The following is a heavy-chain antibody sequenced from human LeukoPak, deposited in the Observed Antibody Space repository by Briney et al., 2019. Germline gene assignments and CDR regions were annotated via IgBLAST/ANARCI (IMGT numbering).Heavy chain of an antibody. Sequence: GGSLRLSCAASGFTFSSYSMNWVRQAPGKGLEWVSSISSSSSYIYYADSLKGRFTISRDNAKNSLYLQMNSLRAEDTAVYYCARVVAGVYFDYWGQGTLVTVSS. CDR2: ISSSSSYI. J-gene: IGHJ4*02. V-gene: IGHV3-21*01. CDR1: GFTFSSYS. CDR3: ARVVAGVYFDY. D-gene: IGHD6-19*01.